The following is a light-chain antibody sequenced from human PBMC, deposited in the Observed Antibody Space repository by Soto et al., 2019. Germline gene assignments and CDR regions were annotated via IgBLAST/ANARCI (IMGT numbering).Light chain of an antibody. CDR1: QSVSSSY. J-gene: IGKJ1*01. CDR3: QQYGTSRA. V-gene: IGKV3-20*01. CDR2: GAS. Sequence: EIVLTQSPGTLSLSPGERATLSCRPSQSVSSSYLAWYQQKPGQAPRLLIYGASSRATGIQDRFSGSGSGTDFTLTISRLEPEDFAVYYCQQYGTSRAFGQGTKVEIK.